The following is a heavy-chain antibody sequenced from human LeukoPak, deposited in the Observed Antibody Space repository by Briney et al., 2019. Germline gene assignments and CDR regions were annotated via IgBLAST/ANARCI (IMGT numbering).Heavy chain of an antibody. V-gene: IGHV4-61*01. D-gene: IGHD2-21*01. CDR1: GGSISSSSYY. J-gene: IGHJ3*02. CDR3: ARDLSVWAFDI. Sequence: SETLSLTCTVSGGSISSSSYYWSWIRQPPGKGLEWIGYIYYSGSTNYNPSLKSRVTISVDTSKNQFSLKLSSVTAADTAVYYCARDLSVWAFDIWGQGTMVTVSS. CDR2: IYYSGST.